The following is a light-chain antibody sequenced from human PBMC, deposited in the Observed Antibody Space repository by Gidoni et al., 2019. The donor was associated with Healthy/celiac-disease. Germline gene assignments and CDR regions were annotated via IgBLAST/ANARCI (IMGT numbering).Light chain of an antibody. CDR2: WAS. Sequence: DIVMPQSPDSLAVSLGERATINCKSSQSVLYSSNNKNYLAWYQQKPGQPPKLLIYWASTRESGVPDRFSGSGSVTDFTLTISSLQAEDVAVYYCQQYYSTPYTFGQGTKLEIK. CDR3: QQYYSTPYT. V-gene: IGKV4-1*01. J-gene: IGKJ2*01. CDR1: QSVLYSSNNKNY.